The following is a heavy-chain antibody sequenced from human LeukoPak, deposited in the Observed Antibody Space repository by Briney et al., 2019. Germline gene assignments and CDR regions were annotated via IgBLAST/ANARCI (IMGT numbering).Heavy chain of an antibody. CDR3: ARGRYYGSGGNYMDV. CDR1: GGTFSSYA. Sequence: SVKVSXKASGGTFSSYAISWVRQAPGQGLEWMGRIIPIFGTANYAQKFQGRVTITTDESTSTAYMELSSLRSEDTAVYYCARGRYYGSGGNYMDVWGKGTTVTVSS. J-gene: IGHJ6*03. D-gene: IGHD3-10*01. CDR2: IIPIFGTA. V-gene: IGHV1-69*05.